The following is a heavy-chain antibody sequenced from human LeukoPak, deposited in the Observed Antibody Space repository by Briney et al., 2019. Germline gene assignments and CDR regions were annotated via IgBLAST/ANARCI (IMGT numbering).Heavy chain of an antibody. Sequence: GGSLRLSCAASGFTFNSYDMHWVRQATGKGLEWVSTIGSSGDTYYPGSVKGRFTISRESAKNSLYLQMNSLRAEDTAVYYCARDKTQGYGMDVWGQGTTVTVSS. CDR2: IGSSGDT. V-gene: IGHV3-13*01. CDR3: ARDKTQGYGMDV. J-gene: IGHJ6*02. CDR1: GFTFNSYD.